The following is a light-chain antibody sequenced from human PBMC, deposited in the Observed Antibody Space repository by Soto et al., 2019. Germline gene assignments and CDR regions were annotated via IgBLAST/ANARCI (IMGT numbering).Light chain of an antibody. CDR2: EVN. Sequence: QSALTQPASVSGSPGQSITISCTGTSSDVGGYNYVSWYQQHPGKAPKLMIYEVNNRPSGVSNRFSGSKSGNTASLTISGLQAEDEADYYCSSYTSDTTPVFGGGTKLTVL. J-gene: IGLJ3*02. CDR3: SSYTSDTTPV. CDR1: SSDVGGYNY. V-gene: IGLV2-14*01.